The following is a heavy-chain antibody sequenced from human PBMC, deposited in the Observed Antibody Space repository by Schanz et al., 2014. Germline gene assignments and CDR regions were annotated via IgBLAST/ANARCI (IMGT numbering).Heavy chain of an antibody. CDR3: ARDKGGYYPFDY. CDR2: IKQDESER. J-gene: IGHJ4*02. D-gene: IGHD3-3*01. Sequence: EVQLVESGGGLVQPGGSLRLSCAASGFTFSTYWMSWVRQAPGKGLEWVANIKQDESERSYVDSVKGRFTISRDNAKNSLSLQMNSVRAEDTAVYYCARDKGGYYPFDYWGQGTLVTVSS. V-gene: IGHV3-7*01. CDR1: GFTFSTYW.